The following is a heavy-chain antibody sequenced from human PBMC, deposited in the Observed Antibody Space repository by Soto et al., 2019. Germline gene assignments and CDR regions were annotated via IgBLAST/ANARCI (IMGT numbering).Heavy chain of an antibody. CDR1: GFSFKTHW. CDR2: IYFDGITT. CDR3: ARGGAMGVDY. V-gene: IGHV3-74*01. J-gene: IGHJ4*02. D-gene: IGHD1-26*01. Sequence: GGCLRISCAACGFSFKTHWMHWVRQAPGKGLVWVSRIYFDGITTNYADSVKGRLTVSRDNAKNTVYLHVNTLRDEDTAVYYCARGGAMGVDYWGQGTLVTVSS.